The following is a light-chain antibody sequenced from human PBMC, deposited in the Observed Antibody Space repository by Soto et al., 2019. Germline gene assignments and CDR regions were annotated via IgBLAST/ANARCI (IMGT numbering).Light chain of an antibody. J-gene: IGLJ2*01. CDR1: SSNIGNNY. CDR2: DNN. CDR3: GTWDSSLSAGV. V-gene: IGLV1-51*01. Sequence: QSVLTQPPSVSAAPGQKVTISCSGSSSNIGNNYVSWYQQLPGTAPKLLIYDNNKRPSGIPDRFSGSESGTSATLAITGLQTGDEDDYYCGTWDSSLSAGVFGGGTKVTVL.